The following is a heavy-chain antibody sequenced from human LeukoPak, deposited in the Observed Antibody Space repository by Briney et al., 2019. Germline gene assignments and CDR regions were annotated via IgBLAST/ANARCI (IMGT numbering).Heavy chain of an antibody. CDR3: ARCDYYGSGTWKQPRLTWFDP. V-gene: IGHV1-69*13. J-gene: IGHJ5*02. Sequence: GASVKVSCKASGGTVSRYPISWVRQAPGQGLEWMGGIIPIFGTANYAQKFQGRVTITADESTSTAYMELSSLRSEDTAVYYCARCDYYGSGTWKQPRLTWFDPWGQGTLVTVSS. D-gene: IGHD3-10*01. CDR2: IIPIFGTA. CDR1: GGTVSRYP.